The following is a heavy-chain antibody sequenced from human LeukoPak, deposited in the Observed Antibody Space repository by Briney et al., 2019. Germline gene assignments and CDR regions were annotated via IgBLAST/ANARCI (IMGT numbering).Heavy chain of an antibody. CDR2: IWYDGSNK. CDR3: ARPAVAGIYYFDY. V-gene: IGHV3-33*01. D-gene: IGHD6-19*01. J-gene: IGHJ4*02. CDR1: GFTFSSYG. Sequence: GGSLRLSCAASGFTFSSYGMHWVRQAPGKGLEWVAVIWYDGSNKYCADSVKGRFTISRDNSKNTLYLQMNSLRAEDTAVYYCARPAVAGIYYFDYWGQGTLVTVSS.